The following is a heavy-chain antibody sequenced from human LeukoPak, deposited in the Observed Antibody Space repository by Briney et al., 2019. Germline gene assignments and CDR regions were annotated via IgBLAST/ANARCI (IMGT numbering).Heavy chain of an antibody. Sequence: GGTLRLSCAVSGFTFSDCAMSWVRDPPGRGLVGVSAITCRGGSTYYADSVQGRLTISRDNSKNTLYPQMNSLRGEDTAVYYCAKDLTVAARLPFDYWGQGTLVTVSS. D-gene: IGHD6-6*01. CDR3: AKDLTVAARLPFDY. CDR1: GFTFSDCA. J-gene: IGHJ4*02. V-gene: IGHV3-23*01. CDR2: ITCRGGST.